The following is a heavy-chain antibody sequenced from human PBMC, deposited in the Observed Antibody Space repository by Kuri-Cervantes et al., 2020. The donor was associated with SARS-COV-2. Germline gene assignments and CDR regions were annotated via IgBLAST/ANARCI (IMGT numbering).Heavy chain of an antibody. CDR3: ARGGTYYDILTGYYYYYYYGMDI. V-gene: IGHV3-72*01. Sequence: GESLKISCAASGFTFSNYAMYWVRQAPGKGLEWVGRTRNKANSYTTEYAASVKGRFTISRDDSKNSLYLQMNSLKTEDTAVYYCARGGTYYDILTGYYYYYYYGMDIWGQGTTVTVSS. J-gene: IGHJ6*02. CDR2: TRNKANSYTT. CDR1: GFTFSNYA. D-gene: IGHD3-9*01.